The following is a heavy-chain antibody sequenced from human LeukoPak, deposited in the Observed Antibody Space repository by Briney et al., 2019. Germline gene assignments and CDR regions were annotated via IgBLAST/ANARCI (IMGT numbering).Heavy chain of an antibody. V-gene: IGHV4-4*02. D-gene: IGHD6-13*01. J-gene: IGHJ5*02. Sequence: PSETLSLTCAVSGGSISSSNWWSWVRQPPGKGLEWIGEIYHSGSTNYNPSLKSRVTISVDKSKNQFSLKLGSVTAADTAVYYCARAPSTAAGNTNWFDPWGQGTLVTVSS. CDR1: GGSISSSNW. CDR3: ARAPSTAAGNTNWFDP. CDR2: IYHSGST.